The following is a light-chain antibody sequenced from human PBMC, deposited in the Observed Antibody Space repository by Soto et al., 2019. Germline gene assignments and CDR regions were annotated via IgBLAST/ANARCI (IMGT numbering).Light chain of an antibody. Sequence: MTQSPATLSASPGDRATLSCRASQSVGSDLAWYQQKRGQAPRLLIYGASTRATGIPARFSGSASGTEFTLTISGLQSEDFAVYYCQQYKNWPPITFGQGTRLEIK. J-gene: IGKJ5*01. CDR3: QQYKNWPPIT. CDR2: GAS. CDR1: QSVGSD. V-gene: IGKV3-15*01.